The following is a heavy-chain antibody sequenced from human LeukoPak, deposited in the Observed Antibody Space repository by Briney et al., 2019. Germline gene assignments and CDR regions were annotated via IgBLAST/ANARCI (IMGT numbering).Heavy chain of an antibody. Sequence: ASETLSLTCAVYGGSFSSYYWSWIRQPPGKGLEWIGEIKHSGSTNYNPSLKSRVTISVDTSKNQFSLKLSSVTAADTAVYYCASYAVTTSPWYYYYYGMDVWGQGTTVTVSS. CDR1: GGSFSSYY. J-gene: IGHJ6*02. CDR3: ASYAVTTSPWYYYYYGMDV. CDR2: IKHSGST. V-gene: IGHV4-34*01. D-gene: IGHD4-11*01.